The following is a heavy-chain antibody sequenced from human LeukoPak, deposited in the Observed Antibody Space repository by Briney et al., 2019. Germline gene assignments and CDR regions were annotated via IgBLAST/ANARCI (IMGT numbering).Heavy chain of an antibody. J-gene: IGHJ4*02. CDR2: LHTSGST. Sequence: SETLSLTCTVSGGSISSYYWSWIRQPAGEGLEWIGRLHTSGSTHYNPSLKSRVTMSVDTSKNQFCLKLSSVNAADTAVYYCARDFGYGDYFFDDWGQGTLVTVSS. CDR3: ARDFGYGDYFFDD. CDR1: GGSISSYY. V-gene: IGHV4-4*07. D-gene: IGHD4-17*01.